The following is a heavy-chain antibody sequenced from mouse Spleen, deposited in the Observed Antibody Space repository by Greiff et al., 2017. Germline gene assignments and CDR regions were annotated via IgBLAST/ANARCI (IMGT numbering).Heavy chain of an antibody. CDR1: GFTFSSYA. D-gene: IGHD1-1*01. CDR2: ISSGGGNT. J-gene: IGHJ4*01. V-gene: IGHV5-9-3*01. Sequence: EVQVVESGGGLVKLGGSLKLSCAASGFTFSSYAMSWVRQTPEKRLEWVATISSGGGNTYYPDSVKGRFTISRDNAKNTLYLQMSSLKSEDTAMYYCARSYDYYAMDYWGQGTSVTVSS. CDR3: ARSYDYYAMDY.